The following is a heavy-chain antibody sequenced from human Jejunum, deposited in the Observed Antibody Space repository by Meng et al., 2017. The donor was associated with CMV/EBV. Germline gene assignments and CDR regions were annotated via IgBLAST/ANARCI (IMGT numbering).Heavy chain of an antibody. Sequence: CANFGFTFSRYGMLWVRQAPGKGLEWVANINEDGEKIYYVDSVKGRFTISRDNARNSLCLQMNSLRVEDTAMYYCARYNSSASHDFWGQGTLVTVSS. CDR1: GFTFSRYG. D-gene: IGHD6-19*01. J-gene: IGHJ4*02. CDR3: ARYNSSASHDF. CDR2: INEDGEKI. V-gene: IGHV3-7*01.